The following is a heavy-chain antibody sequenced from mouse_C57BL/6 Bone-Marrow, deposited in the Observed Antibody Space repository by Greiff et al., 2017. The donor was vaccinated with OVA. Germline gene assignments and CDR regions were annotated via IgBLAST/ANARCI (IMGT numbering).Heavy chain of an antibody. CDR1: GYAFSSYW. CDR2: IYPGDGDT. CDR3: ARYSPTVVARGAMDY. Sequence: VQLQQSGAELVKPGASVKISCKASGYAFSSYWMNWVKQRPGKGLEWIGQIYPGDGDTNYNGKFKGKATLTADKSSSTAYMQLSSLTSEDSAVYFCARYSPTVVARGAMDYWGQGTSVTVSS. J-gene: IGHJ4*01. V-gene: IGHV1-80*01. D-gene: IGHD1-1*01.